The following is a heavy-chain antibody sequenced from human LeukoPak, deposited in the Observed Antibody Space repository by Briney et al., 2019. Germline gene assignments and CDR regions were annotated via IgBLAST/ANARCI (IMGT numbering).Heavy chain of an antibody. CDR2: IYTSGTI. D-gene: IGHD3-10*01. Sequence: PSETLSLTCTVSGGSISSYYWRWIRQPAGTALEWIGRIYTSGTITYNPSLKSRVTMYVDTSKNQFSLKLSSVTAADTAGYYCARDSGTTGEVKFDPWGQGTLVTVSS. CDR1: GGSISSYY. CDR3: ARDSGTTGEVKFDP. J-gene: IGHJ5*02. V-gene: IGHV4-4*07.